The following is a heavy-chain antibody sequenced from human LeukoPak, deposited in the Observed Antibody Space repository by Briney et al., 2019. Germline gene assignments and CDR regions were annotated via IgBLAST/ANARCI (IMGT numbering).Heavy chain of an antibody. V-gene: IGHV1-18*01. J-gene: IGHJ4*02. CDR2: ISAYNGNT. Sequence: RASVKVSCKASGYTFTTYGVSWVRQAPGQGLEWMGWISAYNGNTNYAQKLQGRVTMTTDTSTSTAYMELRSLRSGDTAVYYCARAQSPFLVRGEVLDYWGQGTLVTVSS. CDR3: ARAQSPFLVRGEVLDY. D-gene: IGHD3-10*01. CDR1: GYTFTTYG.